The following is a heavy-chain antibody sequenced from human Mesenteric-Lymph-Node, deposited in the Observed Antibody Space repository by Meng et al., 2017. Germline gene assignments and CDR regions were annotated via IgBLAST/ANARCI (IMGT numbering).Heavy chain of an antibody. CDR3: ARDSPGGYGYFDS. D-gene: IGHD5-12*01. Sequence: QVPLQQWGAGLLKPSETLSLTCAVYGGSFSGYYWSWIRQPPGKGLEWIGEINHSGSTNYNPSLKSRVTISVDTSKNQFSLNLNSVTAADAAVYYCARDSPGGYGYFDSWGQGTLVTVSS. V-gene: IGHV4-34*01. CDR2: INHSGST. J-gene: IGHJ4*02. CDR1: GGSFSGYY.